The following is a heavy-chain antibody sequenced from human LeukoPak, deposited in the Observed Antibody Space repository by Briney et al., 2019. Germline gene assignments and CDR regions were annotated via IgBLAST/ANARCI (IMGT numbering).Heavy chain of an antibody. D-gene: IGHD6-19*01. V-gene: IGHV3-23*01. J-gene: IGHJ4*01. CDR2: LSGSGITT. Sequence: PGGSLRLSCAASGFTFSTSAMSWVRQAPGKGVEWVSTLSGSGITTYYADSVKGRFTISRDNSKNTLYLQMNSLRAEDTAVYYCAKGIYSSGWSYFDYWGHGTLVTVSS. CDR1: GFTFSTSA. CDR3: AKGIYSSGWSYFDY.